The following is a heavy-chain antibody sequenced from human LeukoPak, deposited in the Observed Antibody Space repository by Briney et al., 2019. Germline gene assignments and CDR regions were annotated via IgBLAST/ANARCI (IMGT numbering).Heavy chain of an antibody. J-gene: IGHJ4*02. CDR1: GGSISSSSYN. Sequence: SETLSLTCTVSGGSISSSSYNWGWIRQPPGKGLEWMGNIYYSGSTYYNPSLQSRVTISVDTSKNHFSLKLSSVTAADTAVYYCASPPHYYDSSGHIGAYWGQGILVTVSS. CDR2: IYYSGST. V-gene: IGHV4-39*02. CDR3: ASPPHYYDSSGHIGAY. D-gene: IGHD3-22*01.